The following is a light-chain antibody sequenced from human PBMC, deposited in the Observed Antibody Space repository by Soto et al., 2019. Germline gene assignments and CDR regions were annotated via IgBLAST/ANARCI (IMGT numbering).Light chain of an antibody. CDR2: DVT. CDR3: CSYAGRYTLI. V-gene: IGLV2-11*01. Sequence: QSALTQPRSVSGSPGQSVTISCTGTSSDVGAYNYVSWYQQHPGEAPKMMIYDVTKRPSGVPDRFSGSKSGNTASLTISGLRAEDEADYYCCSYAGRYTLILGGGTKLTVL. J-gene: IGLJ2*01. CDR1: SSDVGAYNY.